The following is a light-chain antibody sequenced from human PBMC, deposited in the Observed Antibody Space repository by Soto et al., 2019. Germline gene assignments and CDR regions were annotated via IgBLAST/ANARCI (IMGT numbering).Light chain of an antibody. CDR2: DVS. CDR3: SSYTSSSTRV. V-gene: IGLV2-14*01. Sequence: QSALTQPASVSGSPGQSITISCTGTSSDVGGYNYVSWYQQYPGNAPKVMIYDVSHRPSGVSNRFSGSKSGNTASLTISGLQAEDEADYYCSSYTSSSTRVFGTGTKLTVL. CDR1: SSDVGGYNY. J-gene: IGLJ1*01.